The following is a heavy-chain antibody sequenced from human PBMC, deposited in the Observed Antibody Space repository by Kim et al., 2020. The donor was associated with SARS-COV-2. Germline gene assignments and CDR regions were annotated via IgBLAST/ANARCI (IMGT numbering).Heavy chain of an antibody. J-gene: IGHJ4*02. CDR3: ARLQSSSWYFDY. CDR2: VYHSGTT. Sequence: SETLSLTCTVSGGSISPISSSSSYYWGWIRQSPGKGLGWIGSVYHSGTTYYNPSLKSRITISVDTSKNQFSLKLSSVTAADTAVYYCARLQSSSWYFDYWGQGTLVTVSS. V-gene: IGHV4-39*01. CDR1: GGSISPISSSSSYY. D-gene: IGHD6-13*01.